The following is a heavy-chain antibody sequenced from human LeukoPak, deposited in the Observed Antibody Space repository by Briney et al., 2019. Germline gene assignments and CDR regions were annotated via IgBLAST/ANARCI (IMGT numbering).Heavy chain of an antibody. CDR1: GFTFSGFW. J-gene: IGHJ5*02. V-gene: IGHV3-7*03. CDR2: INSDGSEG. CDR3: ARDLDTSGYYSYFDP. Sequence: GGPLRLSCAVSGFTFSGFWMSWSRQAPGKGLEWVASINSDGSEGYYADVVKGRFTISRDNAKNSLYLQINSLRAEDTAVYYCARDLDTSGYYSYFDPWGQGTLVTVSS. D-gene: IGHD3-22*01.